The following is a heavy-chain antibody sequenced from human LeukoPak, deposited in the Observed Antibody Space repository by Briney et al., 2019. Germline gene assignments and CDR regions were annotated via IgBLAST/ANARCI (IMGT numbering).Heavy chain of an antibody. CDR1: GGSISSGSYY. D-gene: IGHD3-10*01. Sequence: SETLSLTCTVSGGSISSGSYYWSWIRQPAGKGLEWIGRIYTSGSTNYNPSLKSRVTISVDTSKNQFSLKLSSVTAADTAVYCCARGALWFGGEGAFDIWGQGTMVTVSS. CDR2: IYTSGST. V-gene: IGHV4-61*02. J-gene: IGHJ3*02. CDR3: ARGALWFGGEGAFDI.